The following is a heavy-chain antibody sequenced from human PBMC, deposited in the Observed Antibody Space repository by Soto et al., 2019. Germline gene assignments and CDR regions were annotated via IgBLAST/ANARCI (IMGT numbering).Heavy chain of an antibody. Sequence: PSETLSLTCTVSGGSLNNYYWTWIRQPAGRGLKRIGRIYTTGNTNYKSSLRSRVTMSVDTSKNKSSLKLRFLTAADTAMYYGARVSLQFDPWGQGTLVTVSS. CDR2: IYTTGNT. CDR1: GGSLNNYY. J-gene: IGHJ5*02. CDR3: ARVSLQFDP. V-gene: IGHV4-4*07.